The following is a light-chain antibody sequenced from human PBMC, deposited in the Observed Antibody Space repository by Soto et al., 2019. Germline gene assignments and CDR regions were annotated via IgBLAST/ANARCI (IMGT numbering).Light chain of an antibody. V-gene: IGKV1-5*03. Sequence: DIQMTQSPSTLSASMGDRVTITCRASQDIDIWLAWYQQKPGKAPKFLISRASILESGVPSRFSGSGSGTAXXLXXXXLQPXDFAXXXXXQYNFYTWTFGQGTKVEIK. CDR1: QDIDIW. CDR3: XQYNFYTWT. CDR2: RAS. J-gene: IGKJ1*01.